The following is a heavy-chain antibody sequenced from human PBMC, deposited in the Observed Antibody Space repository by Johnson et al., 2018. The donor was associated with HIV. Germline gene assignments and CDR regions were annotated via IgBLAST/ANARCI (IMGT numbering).Heavy chain of an antibody. CDR1: GFTFSSYA. CDR2: ISYDASNK. D-gene: IGHD5-24*01. V-gene: IGHV3-30-3*01. J-gene: IGHJ3*02. CDR3: ARDGPWLQSQRDAFDI. Sequence: QMQLVESGGGVVQPGRSLRLSCAASGFTFSSYAMHWVRQAPGKGLEWVAVISYDASNKYYADSVKGRFTISRDNSKNTLYLQMNSLRAEDTAVYYCARDGPWLQSQRDAFDIWGQGTMVTVSS.